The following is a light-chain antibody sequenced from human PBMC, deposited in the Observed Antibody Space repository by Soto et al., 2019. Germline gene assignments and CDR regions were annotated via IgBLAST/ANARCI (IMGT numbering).Light chain of an antibody. Sequence: EIVLTQSPGTLSLSPGERATLSCRASQSVNNNYLAWFHQKPGQAPRLLIYGASSRATGIPDRFSGSGSGSDFTLTISRLEPEDFAVYYCHQYASSPRTFGQGTKVEFK. CDR2: GAS. CDR1: QSVNNNY. CDR3: HQYASSPRT. J-gene: IGKJ1*01. V-gene: IGKV3-20*01.